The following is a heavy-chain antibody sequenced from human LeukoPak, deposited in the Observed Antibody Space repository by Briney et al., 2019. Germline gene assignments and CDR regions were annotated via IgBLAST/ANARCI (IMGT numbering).Heavy chain of an antibody. CDR2: LSSNGGST. J-gene: IGHJ4*02. CDR1: GFTFSSYA. D-gene: IGHD5/OR15-5a*01. Sequence: GGTPRLSCAASGFTFSSYAMHWVRHAPRKGLGYVSALSSNGGSTYYANSVKGRFTFSRDNSKNTRYLQMGSLRAEDMAVYYCAREGLGGVFNLYYFDYWGQGTLVSVSS. V-gene: IGHV3-64*01. CDR3: AREGLGGVFNLYYFDY.